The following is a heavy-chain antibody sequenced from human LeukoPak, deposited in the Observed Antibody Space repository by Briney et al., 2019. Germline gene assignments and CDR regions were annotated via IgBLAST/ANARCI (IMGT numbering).Heavy chain of an antibody. J-gene: IGHJ4*02. CDR2: ISSSSSYI. CDR1: GFTFSSYS. D-gene: IGHD3-9*01. CDR3: ARVARQLTGY. V-gene: IGHV3-21*04. Sequence: GGSLRLSCAASGFTFSSYSMNWVRQAPGKGLEWVSSISSSSSYIYYADSVKGRFTISRDYSTSMVFLQMNTLRAEDTAVYYCARVARQLTGYWGQGTLVTVSS.